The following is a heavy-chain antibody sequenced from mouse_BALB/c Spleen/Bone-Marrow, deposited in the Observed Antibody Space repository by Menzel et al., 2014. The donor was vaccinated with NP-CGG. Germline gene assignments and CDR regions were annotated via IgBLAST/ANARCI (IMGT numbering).Heavy chain of an antibody. CDR3: ARSDGAMDY. D-gene: IGHD2-3*01. V-gene: IGHV5-17*02. CDR2: ISTGSSTN. CDR1: GFTFSSFG. Sequence: EVQGVESGGGLVQPGGSRKLSCAASGFTFSSFGMHWVRQAPEKGLEWVAYISTGSSTNYYADTAEGRFTIPRDNPKNPLFLQMTSLRSEDTAMYYCARSDGAMDYWGQGTSVTVSS. J-gene: IGHJ4*01.